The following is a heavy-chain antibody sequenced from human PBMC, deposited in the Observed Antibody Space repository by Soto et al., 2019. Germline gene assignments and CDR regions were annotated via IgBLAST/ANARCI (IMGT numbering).Heavy chain of an antibody. D-gene: IGHD6-13*01. J-gene: IGHJ4*02. CDR1: GFTFSNAW. CDR2: IKSKTDGGTT. Sequence: GGSLRLSCAASGFTFSNAWMNWVRQAPGKGLEWVGRIKSKTDGGTTDYAAPVKGRFTISRDDSKNTLYLQMNSLKTEDTAVYYCTTDVGIGHGSSWLPPSDYWGQGTLVTVSS. CDR3: TTDVGIGHGSSWLPPSDY. V-gene: IGHV3-15*07.